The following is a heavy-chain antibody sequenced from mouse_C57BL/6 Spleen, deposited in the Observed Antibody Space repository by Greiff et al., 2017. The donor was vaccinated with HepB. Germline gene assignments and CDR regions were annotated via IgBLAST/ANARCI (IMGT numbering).Heavy chain of an antibody. D-gene: IGHD2-1*01. CDR3: ARFDGNYWFAY. CDR2: IYPGDGDT. CDR1: GYAFSSYW. Sequence: VKLMESGAELVKPGASVKISCKASGYAFSSYWMNWVKQRPGKGLEWIGQIYPGDGDTNYNGKFKGKATLTADKSSSTAYMQLSSLTSEDSAVYFCARFDGNYWFAYWGQGTLVTVSA. V-gene: IGHV1-80*01. J-gene: IGHJ3*01.